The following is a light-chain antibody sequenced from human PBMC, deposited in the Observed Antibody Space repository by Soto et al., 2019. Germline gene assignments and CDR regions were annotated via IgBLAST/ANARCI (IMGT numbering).Light chain of an antibody. CDR1: QSVSSNY. CDR2: GAS. CDR3: QQYGSSGT. V-gene: IGKV3-20*01. Sequence: EIVLTQSPGTLSLSPGEIATLSCRAGQSVSSNYVAWYQHKPGQAPRLLIYGASNRASGIPDRFSGSGSGTDFTLTISRLEPEDFAVYYCQQYGSSGTFGQGTKVDI. J-gene: IGKJ1*01.